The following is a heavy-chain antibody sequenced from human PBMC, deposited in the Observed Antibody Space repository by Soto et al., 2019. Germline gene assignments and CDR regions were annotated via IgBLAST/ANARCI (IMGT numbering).Heavy chain of an antibody. CDR1: GYTFTSYD. D-gene: IGHD3-22*01. V-gene: IGHV1-8*01. CDR2: MNPNSGNT. CDR3: AARYYYDSSGTREWFDP. Sequence: ASVKVSCKASGYTFTSYDINWVRQATGQGLEWMGWMNPNSGNTGYAQKFQGRVTMTRNTSISTAYMELSSLRSEDTAVYYCAARYYYDSSGTREWFDPWGQGTLVTVSS. J-gene: IGHJ5*02.